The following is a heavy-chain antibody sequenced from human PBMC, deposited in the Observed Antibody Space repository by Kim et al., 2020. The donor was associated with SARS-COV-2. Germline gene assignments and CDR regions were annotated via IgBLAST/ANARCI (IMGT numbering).Heavy chain of an antibody. CDR3: ATARGYRVAAHTIDY. CDR2: ISYDGSNK. Sequence: GGSLRLSCAASGFTFSSYGMHWVRQAPGKGLEWVAVISYDGSNKYYADSVKGRFTISRDNSKNTLYLQMNSLRAEDTAVYYCATARGYRVAAHTIDYWG. V-gene: IGHV3-30*03. D-gene: IGHD6-6*01. CDR1: GFTFSSYG. J-gene: IGHJ4*01.